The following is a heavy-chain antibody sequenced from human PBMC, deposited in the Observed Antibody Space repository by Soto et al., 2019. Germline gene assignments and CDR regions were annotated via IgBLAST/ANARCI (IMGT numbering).Heavy chain of an antibody. D-gene: IGHD3-10*01. CDR1: GFTFSTYA. CDR3: ARPDYDSGSYPDY. J-gene: IGHJ4*02. V-gene: IGHV3-30-3*01. CDR2: ISYDEGNK. Sequence: QVQLVESGGGVVQPGRSLRLSCAASGFTFSTYAMHWVRQAPGEGLEWVAVISYDEGNKYYADSVKGRFTISRDNSKNTLYLQINSLRAEDTAVYYCARPDYDSGSYPDYWGQGTLVTVSS.